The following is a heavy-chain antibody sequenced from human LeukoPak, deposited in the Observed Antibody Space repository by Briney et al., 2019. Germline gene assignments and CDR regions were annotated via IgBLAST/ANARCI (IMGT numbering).Heavy chain of an antibody. Sequence: GGSLRLSCAASGFIVTSNYISWVRQAPGKGLEWVSIIYSGGHTYYADSVKGRFTISRHNSENTLYLQMSSMRAEDTAVYYCARVVGIAAAGTLGWIDPWGQGTLVSVSS. CDR2: IYSGGHT. D-gene: IGHD6-13*01. J-gene: IGHJ5*02. V-gene: IGHV3-53*01. CDR3: ARVVGIAAAGTLGWIDP. CDR1: GFIVTSNY.